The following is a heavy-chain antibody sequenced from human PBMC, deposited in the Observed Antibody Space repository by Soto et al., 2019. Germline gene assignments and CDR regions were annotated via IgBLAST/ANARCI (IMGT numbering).Heavy chain of an antibody. J-gene: IGHJ3*02. CDR2: IYYSGST. V-gene: IGHV4-59*01. D-gene: IGHD2-15*01. Sequence: QVQLQESGPGLVKPSETLSLTCTVSGGSISSYYWSWIRQPPGKGLEWIGYIYYSGSTNYNPSLKSRVTISVDTSKNQFSLKLSSVTAADTAVYYCARGWTVVTPKIAFDIWGQGTMFTVSS. CDR1: GGSISSYY. CDR3: ARGWTVVTPKIAFDI.